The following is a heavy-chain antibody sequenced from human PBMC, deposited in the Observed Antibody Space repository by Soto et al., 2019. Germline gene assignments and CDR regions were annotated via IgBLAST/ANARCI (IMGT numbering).Heavy chain of an antibody. V-gene: IGHV1-46*01. J-gene: IGHJ6*02. CDR3: AREVSSRGYYYYYYAMDV. CDR2: INPSGGST. D-gene: IGHD2-15*01. CDR1: GYTFTSYY. Sequence: ASVKVSCKASGYTFTSYYMHWVRQAPGQGPEWMGIINPSGGSTSYAQKFQGRVTMTRDTPKSTVYMELSSLRSEDTAVYYCAREVSSRGYYYYYYAMDVWGQGTTVTVSS.